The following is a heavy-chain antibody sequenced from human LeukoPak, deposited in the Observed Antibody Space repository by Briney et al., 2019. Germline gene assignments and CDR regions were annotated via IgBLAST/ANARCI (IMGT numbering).Heavy chain of an antibody. CDR3: ARRRGFGASYDKSFDP. CDR2: INHSGST. CDR1: GGSFSGYY. Sequence: SETLSLTCAVYGGSFSGYYWSWIRRPPGKGLEWIGEINHSGSTNYNPSLKSRVTISVDTSKNQFSLKLSSVTAADTAVYYCARRRGFGASYDKSFDPWGQGTLVTVSS. J-gene: IGHJ5*02. D-gene: IGHD3-10*01. V-gene: IGHV4-34*01.